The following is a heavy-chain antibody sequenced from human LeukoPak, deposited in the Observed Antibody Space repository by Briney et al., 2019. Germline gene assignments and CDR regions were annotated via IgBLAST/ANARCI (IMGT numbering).Heavy chain of an antibody. J-gene: IGHJ4*02. CDR3: ARDNYGGYYDSSGYYDYYFDY. CDR2: INPSGGST. D-gene: IGHD3-22*01. V-gene: IGHV1-46*01. Sequence: ASVKVSCKASGYTFTSYYMHWVRQAPGQGLEWMGIINPSGGSTSYAQKFQGRVTMTRDTSTSTVYMELGSLRSEDTAVYYCARDNYGGYYDSSGYYDYYFDYWGQGTLVTVSS. CDR1: GYTFTSYY.